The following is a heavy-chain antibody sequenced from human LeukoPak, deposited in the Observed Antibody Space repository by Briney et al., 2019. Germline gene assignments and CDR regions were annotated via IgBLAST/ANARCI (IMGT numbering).Heavy chain of an antibody. J-gene: IGHJ4*02. CDR2: IYYSGST. D-gene: IGHD3-22*01. V-gene: IGHV4-61*05. CDR1: GGTISSSPYY. CDR3: ARTLGGLNSCDSSGYSFYFDY. Sequence: SETLSFTCTGSGGTISSSPYYWGWLRQPPGKGLEWIGYIYYSGSTNYNHFLQSRVTISVDTSKYQFPLELSSVAAADTAVYFCARTLGGLNSCDSSGYSFYFDYGGQGTLVTVSS.